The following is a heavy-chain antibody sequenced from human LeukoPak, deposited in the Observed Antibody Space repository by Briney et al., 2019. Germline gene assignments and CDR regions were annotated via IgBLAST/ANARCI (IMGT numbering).Heavy chain of an antibody. Sequence: ASVKVSCKASGYTFTSYYMHWVRQAPGQGLEWMGIINPSGGSTSYAQKFQGRVTMTRDMSTSTVYMELSSLRPEDTAVYYCARVEMATIFYFDYWGQGTLVTVSS. V-gene: IGHV1-46*01. J-gene: IGHJ4*02. D-gene: IGHD5-24*01. CDR2: INPSGGST. CDR1: GYTFTSYY. CDR3: ARVEMATIFYFDY.